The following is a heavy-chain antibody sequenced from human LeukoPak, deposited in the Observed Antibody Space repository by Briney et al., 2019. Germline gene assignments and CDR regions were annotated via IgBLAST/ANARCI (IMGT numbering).Heavy chain of an antibody. V-gene: IGHV3-23*01. J-gene: IGHJ6*03. CDR3: ARDHFPYYDFYLDA. CDR1: GFIIIPDA. CDR2: INSGGTHA. D-gene: IGHD3/OR15-3a*01. Sequence: GGSLRLSCGASGFIIIPDAMTWVRQAPGKGLQWVATINSGGTHAYYAESVKGRFTISRDNSNNALFLQMTNLRADDSALYYCARDHFPYYDFYLDAWGKGTTVTVSS.